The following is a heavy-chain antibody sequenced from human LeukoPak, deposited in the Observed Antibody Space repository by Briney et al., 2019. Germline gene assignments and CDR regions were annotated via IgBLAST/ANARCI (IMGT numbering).Heavy chain of an antibody. V-gene: IGHV3-9*01. Sequence: GRSLRLSCAASGFTFDNYAMHWVRTAPGKGLEWVSGICWNSGTIGYADSVKGRFTISRDNAKNSLYLQMSSLRAEDTALYYCAKDRPGGFDYWGQGTLVTVSS. D-gene: IGHD3-10*01. CDR3: AKDRPGGFDY. J-gene: IGHJ4*02. CDR1: GFTFDNYA. CDR2: ICWNSGTI.